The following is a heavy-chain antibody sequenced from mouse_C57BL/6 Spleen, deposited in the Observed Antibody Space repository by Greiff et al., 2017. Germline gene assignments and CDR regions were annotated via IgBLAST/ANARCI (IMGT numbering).Heavy chain of an antibody. CDR1: GFTFTDYY. CDR2: IRNKANGYTT. CDR3: ARSLDYGSSYGWYFDV. Sequence: EVQGVESGGGLVQPGGSLSLSCAASGFTFTDYYMSWVRQPPGKALEWLGFIRNKANGYTTEYSASVKGRFTISRDNSQSILYLQMNALRAEDSATYYCARSLDYGSSYGWYFDVWGTGTTVTVSS. V-gene: IGHV7-3*01. J-gene: IGHJ1*03. D-gene: IGHD1-1*01.